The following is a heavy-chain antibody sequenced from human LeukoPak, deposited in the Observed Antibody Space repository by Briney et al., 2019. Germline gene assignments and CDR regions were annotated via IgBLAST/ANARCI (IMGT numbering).Heavy chain of an antibody. J-gene: IGHJ3*02. D-gene: IGHD2-8*01. CDR1: GGSISSSSYY. V-gene: IGHV4-39*01. Sequence: PAETLSLTCSLSGGSISSSSYYWAWIRQPPGQGLEWIGSIYYSGNTYYSPSLRSRTTIFVDTSKNEFSLKLSPVTDAETVFYFCARQSPPGCSDSWGQGTMVTGSS. CDR2: IYYSGNT. CDR3: ARQSPPGCSDS.